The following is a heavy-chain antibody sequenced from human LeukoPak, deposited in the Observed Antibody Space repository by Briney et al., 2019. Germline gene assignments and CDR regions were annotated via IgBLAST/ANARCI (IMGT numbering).Heavy chain of an antibody. CDR3: ARDPIGGLYYYYMDV. CDR2: ISSSSSYI. CDR1: GFTFSSYG. D-gene: IGHD4-23*01. V-gene: IGHV3-21*01. Sequence: GGSLRLSCAASGFTFSSYGMNWVGRAPGKGLRWFSSISSSSSYIYYADSVKGRFTISRDNAKNSLYLQMNSLRAEDTAVYYCARDPIGGLYYYYMDVWGKGTTVTVSS. J-gene: IGHJ6*03.